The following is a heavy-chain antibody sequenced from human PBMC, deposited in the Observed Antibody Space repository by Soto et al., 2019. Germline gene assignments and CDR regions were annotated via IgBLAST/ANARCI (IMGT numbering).Heavy chain of an antibody. Sequence: EVQLLESGGGLVQPGGSLRLSCAASGFTFSSYALNWVRQAPGKGLEWVSVISGSGDNTYYADSVKGRFTISRDNSKNTLYLQMNSLRAEDTAVYYCAKDLGTDDFWSAYYTYSYMDVWGKGNTVTVSS. CDR1: GFTFSSYA. V-gene: IGHV3-23*01. D-gene: IGHD3-3*01. J-gene: IGHJ6*03. CDR3: AKDLGTDDFWSAYYTYSYMDV. CDR2: ISGSGDNT.